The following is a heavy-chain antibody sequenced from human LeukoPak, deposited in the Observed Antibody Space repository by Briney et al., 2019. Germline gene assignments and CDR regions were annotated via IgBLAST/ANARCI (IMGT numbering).Heavy chain of an antibody. V-gene: IGHV4-59*01. D-gene: IGHD1-26*01. CDR1: GGSISDYY. J-gene: IGHJ4*02. CDR2: IYYSGTT. CDR3: ARGPYSNSLFGGFDC. Sequence: SETLSLTCTVSGGSISDYYWSWIRQTPGKGLEWIAYIYYSGTTIYNPSLKSRVTISVDTSKNQFSLRLSSVTAADTAVYYCARGPYSNSLFGGFDCWGQGTLVTVSS.